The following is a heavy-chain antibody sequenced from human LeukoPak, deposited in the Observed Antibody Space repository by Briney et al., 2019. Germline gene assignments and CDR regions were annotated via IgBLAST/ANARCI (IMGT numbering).Heavy chain of an antibody. D-gene: IGHD5-18*01. CDR3: VSPRGFSYGYFDY. V-gene: IGHV4-39*01. J-gene: IGHJ4*02. CDR2: IYYSKNT. Sequence: SETLSLTCTVSGGSISSSSAYWGWIRQPPEKGLEWIGSIYYSKNTYYNPSLKSRVTISADTSKNQFSLTLGSVSATDTAVYYCVSPRGFSYGYFDYWGQGTLVTVSS. CDR1: GGSISSSSAY.